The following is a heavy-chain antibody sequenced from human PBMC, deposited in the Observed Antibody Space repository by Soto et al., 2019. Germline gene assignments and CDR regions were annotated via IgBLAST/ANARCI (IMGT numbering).Heavy chain of an antibody. D-gene: IGHD2-2*01. CDR1: GGTFSSYT. CDR2: IIPILGIA. V-gene: IGHV1-69*02. Sequence: SVKVSCKASGGTFSSYTISWVRQAPGQGLEWMGRIIPILGIANYAQKFQGRVTITADKSTSTAYMELSSLRSEDTAVYYCASTTRYCSSTSCLSPHWFDPWGQGTLVTV. CDR3: ASTTRYCSSTSCLSPHWFDP. J-gene: IGHJ5*02.